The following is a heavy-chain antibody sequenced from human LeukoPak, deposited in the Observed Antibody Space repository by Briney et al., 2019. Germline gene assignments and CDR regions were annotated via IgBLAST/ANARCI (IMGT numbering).Heavy chain of an antibody. D-gene: IGHD2-2*01. CDR1: GFTFHDYA. J-gene: IGHJ4*02. CDR2: ISWNSGSL. V-gene: IGHV3-9*01. CDR3: AKLYCSSSSCSRGGYFDY. Sequence: GRSLRLSCAASGFTFHDYAMHWVRQAPGKGLEWVSGISWNSGSLGYADSVKGRFTISRDNAKNSLYPQMNSLRAEDTAVYYCAKLYCSSSSCSRGGYFDYWGRGTLVTVSS.